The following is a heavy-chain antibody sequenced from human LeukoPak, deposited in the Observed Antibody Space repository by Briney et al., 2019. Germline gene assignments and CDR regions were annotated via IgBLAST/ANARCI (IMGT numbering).Heavy chain of an antibody. CDR1: GYTFTGYY. J-gene: IGHJ3*02. D-gene: IGHD2-15*01. V-gene: IGHV1-69*06. CDR3: AREGYAFDI. Sequence: SVKVSCKASGYTFTGYYMHWVRQAPGQGLEWMGGIIPIFGTANYAQKFQGRVTITADKSTSTAYMELSSLRSEDTAVYYCAREGYAFDIWGQGTMVTVSS. CDR2: IIPIFGTA.